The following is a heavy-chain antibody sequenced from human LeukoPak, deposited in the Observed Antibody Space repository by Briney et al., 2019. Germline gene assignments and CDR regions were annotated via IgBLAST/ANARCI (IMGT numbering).Heavy chain of an antibody. J-gene: IGHJ4*02. Sequence: GGSLRLSCAASGFTFSSYGMHWVRQAPGKGLEWVAVISYDGSNKYYADSVKGRFTISRDNSKNTLYLQMNSLRAEDTAVYYCAKDAGYSSSWFLYYFDYWGQGTLVTVSS. D-gene: IGHD6-13*01. CDR1: GFTFSSYG. V-gene: IGHV3-30*18. CDR3: AKDAGYSSSWFLYYFDY. CDR2: ISYDGSNK.